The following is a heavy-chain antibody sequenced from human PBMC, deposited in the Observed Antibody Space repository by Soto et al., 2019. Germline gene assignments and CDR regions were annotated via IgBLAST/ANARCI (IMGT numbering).Heavy chain of an antibody. J-gene: IGHJ6*02. V-gene: IGHV3-48*02. CDR3: ARDSDIYYGMDV. CDR2: ISSTSSAR. D-gene: IGHD3-9*01. CDR1: GFTFSVHS. Sequence: GGSLTLSCAASGFTFSVHSMNWVRRAPGKGLEWVSYISSTSSARYYADSVRGRFTISRDNVKYSLYLQMNSLTDEDPAVYYCARDSDIYYGMDVWGQGTTVPLS.